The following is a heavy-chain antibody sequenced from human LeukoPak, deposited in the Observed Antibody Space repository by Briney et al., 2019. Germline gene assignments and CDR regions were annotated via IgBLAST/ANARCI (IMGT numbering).Heavy chain of an antibody. Sequence: GGSLRLSCAASGFTVSSNYMGWVRQAPGKGLEWVSVIYSGGTTYYADSVKGRFTISRDNSKNTLYLQMNSLRAEDTAVYYCARTTTFAPHFDYWGQGTLVTVSS. CDR3: ARTTTFAPHFDY. CDR1: GFTVSSNY. V-gene: IGHV3-66*01. D-gene: IGHD1-1*01. CDR2: IYSGGTT. J-gene: IGHJ4*02.